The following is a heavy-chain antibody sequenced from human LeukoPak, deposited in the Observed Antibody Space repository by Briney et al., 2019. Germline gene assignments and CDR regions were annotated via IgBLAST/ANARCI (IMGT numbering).Heavy chain of an antibody. CDR2: ISSSSGTI. CDR1: GFTFSSYS. V-gene: IGHV3-48*02. J-gene: IGHJ4*02. D-gene: IGHD6-19*01. CDR3: ARASSGWYGNFDY. Sequence: PGGSLRLSCAASGFTFSSYSMNWVRQAPGKGLEWVSYISSSSGTIYYADSVKGRFTISRDNAKNSLYLQMNSLRDEDTAVYYCARASSGWYGNFDYWGQGTLVTVSS.